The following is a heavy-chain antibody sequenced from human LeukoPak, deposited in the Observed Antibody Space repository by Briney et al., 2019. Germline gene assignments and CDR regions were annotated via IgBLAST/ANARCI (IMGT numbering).Heavy chain of an antibody. D-gene: IGHD3-3*01. Sequence: PGGSLRLSCAASGFTFSSYGMHWVRQAPGKGLEWVAVIWYDGSNKYYADSVKGRFTISRDNSKNTLYLQMNSLRAEDTAVYYCARGPEDYDFWSGYDGMDVWGQGTTVTVSS. CDR2: IWYDGSNK. CDR1: GFTFSSYG. J-gene: IGHJ6*02. CDR3: ARGPEDYDFWSGYDGMDV. V-gene: IGHV3-33*01.